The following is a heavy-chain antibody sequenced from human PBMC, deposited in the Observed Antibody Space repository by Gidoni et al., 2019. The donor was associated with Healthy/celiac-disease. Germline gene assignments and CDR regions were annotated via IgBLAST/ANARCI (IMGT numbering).Heavy chain of an antibody. D-gene: IGHD6-13*01. J-gene: IGHJ5*02. Sequence: QVQLVESGGGVVQPGRSLRLSCAASGFTFSSYAMHWVRQAPGKGLEWVAVISYDGSNKYYADSVKGRFTISRDNSKNTLYLQMNSLRAKDTAVYYCARDRSSRLLNWFDPWGQGTLVTVSS. CDR2: ISYDGSNK. CDR3: ARDRSSRLLNWFDP. CDR1: GFTFSSYA. V-gene: IGHV3-30-3*01.